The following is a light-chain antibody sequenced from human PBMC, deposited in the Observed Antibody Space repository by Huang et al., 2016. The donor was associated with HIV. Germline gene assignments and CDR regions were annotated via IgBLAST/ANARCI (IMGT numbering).Light chain of an antibody. J-gene: IGKJ3*01. V-gene: IGKV3-15*01. CDR3: QQYNNWPPEVT. Sequence: EIVLTQSPATLSVSPGERATLSCMASQSISTYLAWYQHKPAQAPRLLIYGASTRASGIPARFSGSGSGTEFTLTISSLQSEDFAVYYCQQYNNWPPEVTFGPGTKVDIK. CDR1: QSISTY. CDR2: GAS.